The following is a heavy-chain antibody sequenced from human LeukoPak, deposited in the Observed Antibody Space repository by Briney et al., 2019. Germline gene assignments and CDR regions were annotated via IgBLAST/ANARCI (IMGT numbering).Heavy chain of an antibody. V-gene: IGHV3-48*02. CDR2: ISSSSNTI. CDR1: GFTFSNAW. Sequence: GGSLRLSCAASGFTFSNAWMNWVRQAPGKGLEWVSYISSSSNTIYYADSVRGRFTCSRDNAKNSLFLQMNTLRDEDTAVYYCARIPAAPRGVYYYYSMDVWGQGTTVTVSS. CDR3: ARIPAAPRGVYYYYSMDV. J-gene: IGHJ6*02. D-gene: IGHD2-2*01.